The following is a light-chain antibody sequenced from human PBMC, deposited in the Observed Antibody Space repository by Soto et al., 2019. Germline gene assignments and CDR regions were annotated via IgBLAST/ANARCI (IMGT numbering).Light chain of an antibody. V-gene: IGLV2-8*01. J-gene: IGLJ3*02. CDR3: SSYAGSNLWV. CDR2: EVS. CDR1: SSDVGNYKY. Sequence: QSALTQSPSASGSPGQSVTISCTGTSSDVGNYKYVSWYQQQPGKAPKLMIYEVSKRPSGVPDRFSGSKSGNTASLTVSGLQVEDEADYYCSSYAGSNLWVFGGGTQLTVL.